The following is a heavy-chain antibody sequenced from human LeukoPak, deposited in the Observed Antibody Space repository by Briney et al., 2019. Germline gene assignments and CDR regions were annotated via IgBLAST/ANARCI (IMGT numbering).Heavy chain of an antibody. D-gene: IGHD2-15*01. CDR3: AKDQDIVVVVAATHY. CDR2: ISGSGGST. CDR1: GFTFSRYA. V-gene: IGHV3-23*01. J-gene: IGHJ4*02. Sequence: PGVPLRLSCAASGFTFSRYAMRWVRQAPGKGLEWVSAISGSGGSTYYADSVKGRFTISRDNSKNTLYLQMNSLRAEDTAVYYCAKDQDIVVVVAATHYWGQGTLVTVSS.